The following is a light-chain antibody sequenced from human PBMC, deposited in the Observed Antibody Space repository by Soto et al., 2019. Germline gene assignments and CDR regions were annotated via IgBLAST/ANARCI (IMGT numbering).Light chain of an antibody. CDR2: DVA. CDR1: SSDIGGYNY. V-gene: IGLV2-8*01. Sequence: QSVLTQPPSASGSPGQSVTISCTGTSSDIGGYNYVSWYQQHPGKAPKLMIYDVANRPSGVPARFSGSKSGNTASLTVSGLQAEDEADYYCSSYAGSNTFLIFGGGTKLTVL. J-gene: IGLJ2*01. CDR3: SSYAGSNTFLI.